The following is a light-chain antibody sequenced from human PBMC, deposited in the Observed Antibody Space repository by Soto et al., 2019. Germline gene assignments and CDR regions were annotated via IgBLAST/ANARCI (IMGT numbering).Light chain of an antibody. J-gene: IGLJ3*02. V-gene: IGLV2-11*01. CDR3: CSYAGNSLWV. CDR2: DVT. CDR1: SSDVGGSKF. Sequence: QSALTQPRSVSGSPGQSVTISCNGSSSDVGGSKFVSWYQQQPVKAPKLVIYDVTTRPSGVPDRFSGSKSGNTASLTISGLQADDEADYYCCSYAGNSLWVFGGGTKLTVL.